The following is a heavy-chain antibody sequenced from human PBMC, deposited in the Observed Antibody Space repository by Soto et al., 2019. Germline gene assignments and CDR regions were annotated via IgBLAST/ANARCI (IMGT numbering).Heavy chain of an antibody. CDR2: TYYRSKWYN. CDR3: ARHGYRGWYNWKVLNCFDP. J-gene: IGHJ5*02. V-gene: IGHV6-1*01. Sequence: PSRGLEWLGRTYYRSKWYNDYAVSVKSRITINPDTSKNQFSLQLNSVTPEDTAVYYCARHGYRGWYNWKVLNCFDPWGQGTLGTVSS. D-gene: IGHD1-1*01.